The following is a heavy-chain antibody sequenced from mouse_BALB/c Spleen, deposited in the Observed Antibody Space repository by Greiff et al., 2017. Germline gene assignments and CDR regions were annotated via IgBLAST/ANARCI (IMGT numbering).Heavy chain of an antibody. D-gene: IGHD2-4*01. V-gene: IGHV3-8*02. CDR2: ISYSGST. J-gene: IGHJ3*01. Sequence: EVQRVESGPSLVKPSQTLSLTCSVTGDSITSGYWNWIRKFPGNKLEYMGYISYSGSTYYNPSLKSRISITRDTSKNQYYLQLNSVTTEDTATYYCAKELMITTRFAYWGQGTLVTVSA. CDR3: AKELMITTRFAY. CDR1: GDSITSGY.